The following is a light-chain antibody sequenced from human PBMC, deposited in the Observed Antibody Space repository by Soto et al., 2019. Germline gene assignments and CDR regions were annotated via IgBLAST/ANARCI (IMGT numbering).Light chain of an antibody. Sequence: EIVLTQSPATLSLSPGDRATLSCRASQSVSSSYLAWYQQKPGQAPRLLISAASSRATGIPDRFSGSGSGTDFTLTISSLEPEDFAVYYCHQYDSSPLTFGGGTRVEIK. V-gene: IGKV3-20*01. J-gene: IGKJ4*01. CDR1: QSVSSSY. CDR2: AAS. CDR3: HQYDSSPLT.